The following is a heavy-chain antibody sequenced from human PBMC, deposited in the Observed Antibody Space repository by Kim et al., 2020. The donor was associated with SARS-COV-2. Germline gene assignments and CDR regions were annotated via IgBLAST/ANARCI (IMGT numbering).Heavy chain of an antibody. CDR3: AKGFAGWDSSSDDAFDI. D-gene: IGHD6-6*01. CDR2: IWYDGSNK. J-gene: IGHJ3*02. Sequence: GGSLRLSCAASGFTFSSYGMHWVRQAPGKGLEWVAVIWYDGSNKYYADSVKGRFTISRDNSKNTLYLQMNSLRAEDTAVYYCAKGFAGWDSSSDDAFDIWGQGTMVTVSS. V-gene: IGHV3-33*06. CDR1: GFTFSSYG.